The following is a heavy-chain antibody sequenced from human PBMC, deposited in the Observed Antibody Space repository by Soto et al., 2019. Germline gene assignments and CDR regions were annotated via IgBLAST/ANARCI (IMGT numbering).Heavy chain of an antibody. CDR3: ATTPRIAGGIPIDD. J-gene: IGHJ4*02. CDR1: GGTLSTYA. Sequence: QVQLVPSGAEVKKPGSSVNVSCKASGGTLSTYAFSWVRQAPGQGLEWMGGIIPILGTTNYTQKFQGRVTITADEYTSTGYLVLSTLRSDDTAVYYCATTPRIAGGIPIDDWGQGTMVTVSS. V-gene: IGHV1-69*01. D-gene: IGHD1-26*01. CDR2: IIPILGTT.